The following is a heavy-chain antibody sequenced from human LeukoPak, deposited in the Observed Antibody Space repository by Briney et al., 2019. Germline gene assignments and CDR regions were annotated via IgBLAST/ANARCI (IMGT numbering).Heavy chain of an antibody. CDR2: IYYSGST. D-gene: IGHD3-22*01. CDR3: ARGMPVSSGYLPLDY. CDR1: GGSISSSSYY. V-gene: IGHV4-39*07. J-gene: IGHJ4*02. Sequence: SETLSLTCTVSGGSISSSSYYWGWIRQPPGKGLEGIGSIYYSGSTYYNPSLKSRVTISVDTSKNQFSLKLSSVTAADTAVYYCARGMPVSSGYLPLDYWGQGTLVTVSS.